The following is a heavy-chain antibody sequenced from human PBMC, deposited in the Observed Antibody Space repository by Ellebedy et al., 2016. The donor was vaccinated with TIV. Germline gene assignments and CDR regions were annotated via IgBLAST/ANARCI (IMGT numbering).Heavy chain of an antibody. CDR2: IIPIFGTA. CDR3: ARDGTAAKSGY. CDR1: RGTFSSYA. D-gene: IGHD1-1*01. V-gene: IGHV1-69*13. J-gene: IGHJ4*02. Sequence: SVKVSXKASRGTFSSYAISWVRQAPGQGLEWMGGIIPIFGTANYAQKFQGRVTITADESTSTAYMELSSLRSEDTAVYYCARDGTAAKSGYWGQGTLVTVSS.